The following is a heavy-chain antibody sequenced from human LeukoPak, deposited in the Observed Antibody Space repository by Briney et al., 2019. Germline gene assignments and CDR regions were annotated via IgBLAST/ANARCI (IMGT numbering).Heavy chain of an antibody. J-gene: IGHJ4*02. Sequence: LRLSCAASGFTFSSSAMSWIRQPPGKGLEWIGYIYHSGSTYYNPSLKSRVTISVDRSKNQFSLKLSSVTAADTAVYYCARAGAGIMTFDYWGQGTLVTVSS. CDR1: GFTFSSSA. V-gene: IGHV4-30-2*01. CDR2: IYHSGST. D-gene: IGHD3-16*01. CDR3: ARAGAGIMTFDY.